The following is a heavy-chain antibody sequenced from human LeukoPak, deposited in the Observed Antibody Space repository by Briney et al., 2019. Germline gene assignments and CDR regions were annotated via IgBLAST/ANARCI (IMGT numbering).Heavy chain of an antibody. CDR3: ARNPPRGPYGSSGYDPFDY. CDR1: GYTFTSYY. CDR2: INPSGGGT. D-gene: IGHD3-22*01. Sequence: ASVKVSCKASGYTFTSYYMHWVRQAPGQGLEWMGIINPSGGGTSYAQKFQGRVTMTRDTSTSTVYMELSSLRSDDTAVYYCARNPPRGPYGSSGYDPFDYWGQGTLVTVSS. V-gene: IGHV1-46*01. J-gene: IGHJ4*02.